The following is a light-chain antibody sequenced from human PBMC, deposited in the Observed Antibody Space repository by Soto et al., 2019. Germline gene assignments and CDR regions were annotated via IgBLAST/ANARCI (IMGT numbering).Light chain of an antibody. Sequence: EIVLTQSPGTLSLSPGERATLSCRASQSVSSGYLAWYQQKPGQAPRLRIYGASSRATGIPDRFSASGSGTDLTLPISRLEPEDFAVYYCQQYGSSPLTFGGGTKVEIK. CDR3: QQYGSSPLT. CDR2: GAS. CDR1: QSVSSGY. J-gene: IGKJ4*01. V-gene: IGKV3-20*01.